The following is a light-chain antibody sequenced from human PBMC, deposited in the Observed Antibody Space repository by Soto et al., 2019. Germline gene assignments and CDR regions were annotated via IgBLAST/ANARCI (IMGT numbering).Light chain of an antibody. J-gene: IGLJ3*02. Sequence: QLVLTQPPSASGTPGQRVTISCSGSSSNIGSNTVNWYQQLPGTAPKLLIYSNNQRPSGVPDRFSGSKSGTSASLAISGLQSEDEADYYSAAWDDSLNGHWVFGGGTKLTVL. CDR3: AAWDDSLNGHWV. CDR1: SSNIGSNT. V-gene: IGLV1-44*01. CDR2: SNN.